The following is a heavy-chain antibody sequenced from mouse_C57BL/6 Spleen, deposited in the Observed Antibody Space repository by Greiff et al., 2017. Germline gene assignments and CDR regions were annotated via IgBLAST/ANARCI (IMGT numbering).Heavy chain of an antibody. D-gene: IGHD1-1*01. CDR1: GSSITNGYY. CDR3: ARELHGEDY. Sequence: ESGPGLVKPSQSLSLTCSVTGSSITNGYYWNWLRQFPGNKLEWMGYISYDGSNNYNPSLKNRISITRDTSKNQFFLKLNSVTTEDTATYYCARELHGEDYWGQGTTLTVSS. J-gene: IGHJ2*01. V-gene: IGHV3-6*01. CDR2: ISYDGSN.